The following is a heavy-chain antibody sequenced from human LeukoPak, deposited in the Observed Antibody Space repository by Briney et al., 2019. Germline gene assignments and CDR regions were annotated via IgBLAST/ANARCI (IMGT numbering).Heavy chain of an antibody. CDR2: ISGSGIAT. D-gene: IGHD1-26*01. J-gene: IGHJ4*02. CDR1: GFTFSKYA. V-gene: IGHV3-23*01. Sequence: GGSLRLSCAASGFTFSKYAMNWVRQAPGKGLEWISAISGSGIATYYADSVKGRFTISRDSSKNTLYLQMNSLRAEDTAVYYCARFYSGSYRYFDYWGQGTLVTVSS. CDR3: ARFYSGSYRYFDY.